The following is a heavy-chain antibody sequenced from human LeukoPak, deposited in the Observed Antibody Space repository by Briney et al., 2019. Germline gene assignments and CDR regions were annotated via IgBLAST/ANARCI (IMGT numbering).Heavy chain of an antibody. J-gene: IGHJ3*02. V-gene: IGHV3-20*04. CDR3: AKGRSFIGLDM. CDR1: GFNFDDHG. Sequence: GGSLRLSCAASGFNFDDHGMSWVRQAPGKGLEWVSGLNWDGGRTGYADSVKGRFTISRDNAKNSLYLQMNSLRAEDTAVYYCAKGRSFIGLDMWGQGRMVIVS. CDR2: LNWDGGRT. D-gene: IGHD1-26*01.